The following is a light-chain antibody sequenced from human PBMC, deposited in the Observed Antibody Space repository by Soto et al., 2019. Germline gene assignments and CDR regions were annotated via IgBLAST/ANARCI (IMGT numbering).Light chain of an antibody. CDR2: EVS. CDR1: STDVGDSNH. CDR3: NSQTTSGIRV. V-gene: IGLV2-14*01. J-gene: IGLJ1*01. Sequence: QSVLTQPASVSGSPGQSITISCTGTSTDVGDSNHVSWYQHHPGKAPKLIIYEVSYRPSGVSNRFSGPKSAYTASLTISGLQAEDEADYYCNSQTTSGIRVFGTGTKVTVL.